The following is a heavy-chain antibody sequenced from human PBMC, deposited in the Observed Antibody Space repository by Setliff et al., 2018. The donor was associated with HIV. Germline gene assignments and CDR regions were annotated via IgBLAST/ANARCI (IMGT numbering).Heavy chain of an antibody. D-gene: IGHD3-22*01. J-gene: IGHJ3*02. CDR2: FYDGGST. V-gene: IGHV4-39*07. CDR3: ARGDTYYHDRSGYVKSALDAFDI. CDR1: GGSISRSDYY. Sequence: PSETLSLTCTVSGGSISRSDYYWGWIRQPPGKGLEWIGSFYDGGSTYYNPSLKSRVTISVDTSKNQFSLKLNSVTAADTAVYHCARGDTYYHDRSGYVKSALDAFDIWGRGTMVTVSS.